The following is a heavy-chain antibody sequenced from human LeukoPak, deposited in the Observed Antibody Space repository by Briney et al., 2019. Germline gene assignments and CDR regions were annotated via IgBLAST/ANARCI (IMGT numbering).Heavy chain of an antibody. D-gene: IGHD1-26*01. CDR2: ISSSGGST. CDR3: ARDEEWESLKNYYGMDV. V-gene: IGHV3-23*01. CDR1: GFTFSNYA. Sequence: SGGSLRLSCAVSGFTFSNYAMSWVRQATVKGLEWVSAISSSGGSTYYADSVKGRFTISRDNSKNTLYLQMNSLRAEDTAVCYCARDEEWESLKNYYGMDVWGQGTTVTVSS. J-gene: IGHJ6*02.